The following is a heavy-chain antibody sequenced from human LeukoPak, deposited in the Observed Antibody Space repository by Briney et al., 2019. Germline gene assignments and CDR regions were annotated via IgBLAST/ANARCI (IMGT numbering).Heavy chain of an antibody. V-gene: IGHV3-30-3*01. CDR3: ARENNFKGSSWKVTYYFDY. Sequence: GRSLRLSCAASGFTFSSYAMHWVRQAPGKGLEWVAVISYDGSNKYYADSVKGRFTISRDNSKNTLYLQMNSLRAEDTAVYYCARENNFKGSSWKVTYYFDYWGQGTLVTVSS. CDR1: GFTFSSYA. CDR2: ISYDGSNK. J-gene: IGHJ4*02. D-gene: IGHD6-6*01.